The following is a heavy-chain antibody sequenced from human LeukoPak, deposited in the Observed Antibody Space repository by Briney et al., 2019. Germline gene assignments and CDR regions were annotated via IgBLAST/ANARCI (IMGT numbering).Heavy chain of an antibody. CDR2: INPNSGGT. Sequence: GASVKVSCKASGYTFTGYYMHWVRQAPGQGLEWMGWINPNSGGTNYAQKFQGWVTMTRDTSISTAYMELSRLRSDDTAVYYCARAGYSSGWYLGNFDYWGQGTLVTVSS. J-gene: IGHJ4*02. V-gene: IGHV1-2*04. CDR1: GYTFTGYY. D-gene: IGHD6-19*01. CDR3: ARAGYSSGWYLGNFDY.